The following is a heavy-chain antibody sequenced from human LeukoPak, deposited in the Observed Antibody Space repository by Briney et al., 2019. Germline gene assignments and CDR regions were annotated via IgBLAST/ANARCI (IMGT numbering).Heavy chain of an antibody. V-gene: IGHV1-69*05. CDR1: GGTFSSYA. CDR3: TLGYCSGGSCSNYYYYYMDV. D-gene: IGHD2-15*01. CDR2: IIPIFGTA. Sequence: ASVKVSRKASGGTFSSYAISWVRQAPGQGLEWMGGIIPIFGTANYAQKFQGRVTITTDESTSTAYMELSSLRSEDTAVYYCTLGYCSGGSCSNYYYYYMDVWGKGTTVTVSS. J-gene: IGHJ6*03.